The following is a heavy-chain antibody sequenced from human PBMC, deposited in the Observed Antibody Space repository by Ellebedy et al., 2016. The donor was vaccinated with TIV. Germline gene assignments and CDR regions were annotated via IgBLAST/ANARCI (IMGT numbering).Heavy chain of an antibody. Sequence: PGGSLRLSCAASGLTLNNYAMSWVRQSPARGLEWVSTISGYDGVTGYADSVKGRFTISRDDSKNTLYLQMNSLRGEDTAVYYCARGRPHGMDVWGQGTTVTVSS. J-gene: IGHJ6*02. CDR1: GLTLNNYA. V-gene: IGHV3-23*01. CDR3: ARGRPHGMDV. CDR2: ISGYDGVT.